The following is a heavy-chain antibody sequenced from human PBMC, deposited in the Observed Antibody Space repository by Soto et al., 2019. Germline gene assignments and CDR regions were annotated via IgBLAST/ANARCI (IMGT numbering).Heavy chain of an antibody. J-gene: IGHJ6*02. CDR2: IYYSGGT. Sequence: SETLSITFTVSGASISSGGYYWSWIRQHPGKGLEWIGYIYYSGGTYYNPSLKSRVSISVDTSKNQFSLKLSSVTAADTAVYYCARERFHPFYHYGMDVWGQGTTVTVSS. CDR3: ARERFHPFYHYGMDV. D-gene: IGHD3-10*01. V-gene: IGHV4-31*03. CDR1: GASISSGGYY.